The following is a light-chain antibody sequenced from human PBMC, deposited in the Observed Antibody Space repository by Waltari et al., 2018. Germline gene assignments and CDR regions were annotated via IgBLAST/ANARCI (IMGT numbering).Light chain of an antibody. Sequence: QSALTQPPSVSGSPGQSVTITCTGTSGDVGAFDRVSWYHQSPGTVPRLIIYGVSNRPAGVPDRFSGSKSGNPASLTISGLQIDDEAYYYCGSYSSGDTFVFGEGTKLTVL. J-gene: IGLJ3*02. CDR2: GVS. CDR1: SGDVGAFDR. CDR3: GSYSSGDTFV. V-gene: IGLV2-18*02.